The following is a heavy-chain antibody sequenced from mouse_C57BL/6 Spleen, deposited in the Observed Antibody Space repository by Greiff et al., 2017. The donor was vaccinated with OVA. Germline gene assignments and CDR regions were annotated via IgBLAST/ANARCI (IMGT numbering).Heavy chain of an antibody. CDR3: ARVYYDYGYAMDY. CDR2: INPSTGGT. Sequence: VQLQQSGPELVKPGASVKISCKASGYSFTGYYMNWVKQSPEKSLERIGEINPSTGGTTYNQKFKAKTTLTVDKSSSTAFMQLKSLTSDDSAVYYCARVYYDYGYAMDYWGQGTSVTVSS. CDR1: GYSFTGYY. D-gene: IGHD2-4*01. J-gene: IGHJ4*01. V-gene: IGHV1-42*01.